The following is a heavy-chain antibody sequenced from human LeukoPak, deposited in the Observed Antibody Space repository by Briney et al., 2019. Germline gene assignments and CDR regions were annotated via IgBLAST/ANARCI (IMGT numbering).Heavy chain of an antibody. D-gene: IGHD6-19*01. V-gene: IGHV4-39*01. J-gene: IGHJ4*02. CDR2: IYYSGST. Sequence: PSETLSLTCTVSGGSISSSSYYWGWIRQPPGKGLEWIGSIYYSGSTYYNPSLKSRVTISVDTSKNQFSLKLHSVTAADTAVYYCARSDSSGPLIPLFDYWGQGTPVTVSS. CDR3: ARSDSSGPLIPLFDY. CDR1: GGSISSSSYY.